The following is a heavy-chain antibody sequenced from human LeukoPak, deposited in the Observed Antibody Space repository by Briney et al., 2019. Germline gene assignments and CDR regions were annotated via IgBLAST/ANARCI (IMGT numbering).Heavy chain of an antibody. CDR1: GGSFSGYY. CDR3: ARGRSPDGFGY. V-gene: IGHV4-34*01. Sequence: PSETLSLTCAVYGGSFSGYYWSWIRQPPGKGLEWIGEINHSGSTNYNPSLKSRVTISVDTSKNQFSLKLSSVTAADTAAYYCARGRSPDGFGYWGQGTLVTVSS. J-gene: IGHJ4*02. D-gene: IGHD3-10*01. CDR2: INHSGST.